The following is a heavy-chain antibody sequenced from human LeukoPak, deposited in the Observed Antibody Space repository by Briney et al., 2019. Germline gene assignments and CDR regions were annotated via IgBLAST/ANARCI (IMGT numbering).Heavy chain of an antibody. D-gene: IGHD4-11*01. Sequence: GGSLRLSCAASGFTFSSYAMHWVRQAPGKGLEWVAVISYDGSNKYYADSVKGRFTISRDNSKNTLYLQMNSLRAEDTAVYYCARDLRTTVTTMTFDYWGQGTLVTVSP. V-gene: IGHV3-30-3*01. CDR1: GFTFSSYA. CDR2: ISYDGSNK. J-gene: IGHJ4*02. CDR3: ARDLRTTVTTMTFDY.